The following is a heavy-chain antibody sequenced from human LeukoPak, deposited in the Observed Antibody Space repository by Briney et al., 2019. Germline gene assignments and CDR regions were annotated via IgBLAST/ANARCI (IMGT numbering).Heavy chain of an antibody. D-gene: IGHD3-22*01. CDR1: GFTFSSYS. Sequence: GGSLRLSCAASGFTFSSYSMNWVRQAPGKGLEWVSSISSSSSYIYYADSVKGRFTISRDNAKNSLYLQMNSLRAEDTAVYYCARTNYYDSSGYWIDDAFDIWGQGTMVTVS. J-gene: IGHJ3*02. CDR3: ARTNYYDSSGYWIDDAFDI. CDR2: ISSSSSYI. V-gene: IGHV3-21*01.